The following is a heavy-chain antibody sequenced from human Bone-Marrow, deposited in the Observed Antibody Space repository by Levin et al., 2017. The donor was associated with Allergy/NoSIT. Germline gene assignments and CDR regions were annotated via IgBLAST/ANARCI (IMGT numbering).Heavy chain of an antibody. CDR1: GGSFSGYY. V-gene: IGHV4-34*01. Sequence: PSETLSLTCAVYGGSFSGYYWSWIRQPPGKGLEWIGEINHSGSTNYNPSLKSRVTISVDTSKNQFSLKLSSVTAADTAVYYCARERIVATEIMPDAFDIWGQGTMVTVSA. D-gene: IGHD5-12*01. J-gene: IGHJ3*02. CDR3: ARERIVATEIMPDAFDI. CDR2: INHSGST.